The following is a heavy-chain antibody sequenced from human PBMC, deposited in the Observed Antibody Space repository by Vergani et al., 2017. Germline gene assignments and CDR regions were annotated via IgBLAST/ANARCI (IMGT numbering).Heavy chain of an antibody. CDR2: INTGNGNT. D-gene: IGHD1-26*01. V-gene: IGHV1-3*04. CDR3: ARGCGSVNHYYYYYYMDV. Sequence: QVQLVQSGAEVKKPGASVKVSCKASGYTFTSYAMHWVRQAPGQRLEWMGWINTGNGNTKYSQKFQGRVTITRDTSASTAYMELSSLRSEDTAVYYCARGCGSVNHYYYYYYMDVWGKGTTVTVSS. CDR1: GYTFTSYA. J-gene: IGHJ6*03.